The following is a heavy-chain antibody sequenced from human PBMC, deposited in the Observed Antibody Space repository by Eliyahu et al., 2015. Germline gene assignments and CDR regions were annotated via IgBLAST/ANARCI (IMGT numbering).Heavy chain of an antibody. J-gene: IGHJ4*02. CDR3: ARVRDLVGATWPFDY. D-gene: IGHD1-26*01. V-gene: IGHV1-18*01. Sequence: KLQGRVTMTTDTSTNTAYMELRRLRSDDTAVYYCARVRDLVGATWPFDYWGQGTLVTVSS.